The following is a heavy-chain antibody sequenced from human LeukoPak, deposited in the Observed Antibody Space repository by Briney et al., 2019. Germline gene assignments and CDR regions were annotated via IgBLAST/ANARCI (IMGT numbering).Heavy chain of an antibody. D-gene: IGHD2-15*01. V-gene: IGHV1-2*02. J-gene: IGHJ5*02. CDR1: GYTFTCYY. Sequence: ASVKVSCKASGYTFTCYYMHWVRQAPGQGLEWMGWINPNSGGTNYAQKFQGRVTMTRDTSISTAYMELSRLRSDDTAVYYCARDQGTLPYCSGGSCNRDWFDPWGQGTLVTVSS. CDR3: ARDQGTLPYCSGGSCNRDWFDP. CDR2: INPNSGGT.